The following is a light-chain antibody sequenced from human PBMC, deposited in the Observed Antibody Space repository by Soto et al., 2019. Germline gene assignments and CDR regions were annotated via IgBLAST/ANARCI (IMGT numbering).Light chain of an antibody. CDR1: SSEVGGYNH. J-gene: IGLJ1*01. CDR2: EVS. Sequence: QSALTQPASVSGSPGQSITISCTGTSSEVGGYNHVSWYQQHPGKAPKLMIYEVSNRPSGLSNRFSGSESGNTASLNISGLQAEDESDYYCSAYTTSSTLLFGSGTKLTVL. CDR3: SAYTTSSTLL. V-gene: IGLV2-14*01.